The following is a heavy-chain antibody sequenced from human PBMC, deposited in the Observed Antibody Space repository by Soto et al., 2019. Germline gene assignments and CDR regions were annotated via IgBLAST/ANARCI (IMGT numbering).Heavy chain of an antibody. CDR1: GFTFSTFW. CDR3: ARDFEY. J-gene: IGHJ4*02. V-gene: IGHV3-74*01. CDR2: INSDGSST. Sequence: EVQLVESGGGLVQPGGSLRLSCEASGFTFSTFWMHWVRQAPGKGLVWVSRINSDGSSTNYADSVKSRVTISRDTAKNMLYLQMNSLRAEDTAVYYCARDFEYWGQGTLVTVSS.